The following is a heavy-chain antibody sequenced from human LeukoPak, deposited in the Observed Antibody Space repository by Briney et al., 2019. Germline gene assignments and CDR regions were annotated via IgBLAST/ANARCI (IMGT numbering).Heavy chain of an antibody. D-gene: IGHD3-3*01. J-gene: IGHJ4*02. CDR2: IRYDGSNK. CDR3: AKDSDDFWSNLDS. CDR1: GFTFSSYG. V-gene: IGHV3-30*02. Sequence: PGGSLRLSCAASGFTFSSYGMHWVRQAPGKGLEWVAFIRYDGSNKYYADSVKGRFTISRDNSKNTLYLQMNSLRAEDTAVYYCAKDSDDFWSNLDSWGQGTLVTVSS.